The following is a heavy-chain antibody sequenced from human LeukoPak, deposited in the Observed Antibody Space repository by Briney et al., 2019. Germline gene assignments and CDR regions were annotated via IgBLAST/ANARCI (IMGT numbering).Heavy chain of an antibody. CDR2: IIPIFGTA. Sequence: ASVKVSCKVSGGTFSSYAISWVRQAPGQGLEWMGGIIPIFGTANYAQKFQGRVTITTDESTSTAYMELSSLRSEDTAVYYCARAPPAEMGPFDPWGQGTLVTVSS. CDR1: GGTFSSYA. CDR3: ARAPPAEMGPFDP. V-gene: IGHV1-69*05. J-gene: IGHJ5*02. D-gene: IGHD5-24*01.